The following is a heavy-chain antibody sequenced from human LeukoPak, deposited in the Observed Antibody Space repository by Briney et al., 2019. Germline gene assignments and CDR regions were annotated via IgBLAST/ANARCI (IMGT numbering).Heavy chain of an antibody. D-gene: IGHD6-13*01. CDR1: GFTFSSYW. V-gene: IGHV3-74*01. J-gene: IGHJ6*03. CDR3: ARSPIQQLVASYYMDV. Sequence: PGGSLRLSCAASGFTFSSYWMHWVRQAPGKGLVWVSRINSDGSSTSYADSVKGRFTISRDNAKNTLYLQMNSLRAEDTAVYYCARSPIQQLVASYYMDVWGKGTTVTISS. CDR2: INSDGSST.